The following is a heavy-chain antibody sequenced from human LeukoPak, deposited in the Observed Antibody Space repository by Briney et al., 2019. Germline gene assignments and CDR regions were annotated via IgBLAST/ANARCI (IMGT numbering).Heavy chain of an antibody. Sequence: PGGSLRLSCAASGFTFSSYWMSWVRQAPGKGLEWVANIKQDGSEKYYVDSVKGRFTISRDNAKNSLYLQMNSLRAEDTAVYYCAGDCSGGRCYSGSPDYWGQGTLVTVSS. V-gene: IGHV3-7*01. J-gene: IGHJ4*02. CDR1: GFTFSSYW. CDR2: IKQDGSEK. CDR3: AGDCSGGRCYSGSPDY. D-gene: IGHD2-15*01.